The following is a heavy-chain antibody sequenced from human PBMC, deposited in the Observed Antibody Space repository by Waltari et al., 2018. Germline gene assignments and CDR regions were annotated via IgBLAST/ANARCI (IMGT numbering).Heavy chain of an antibody. J-gene: IGHJ3*02. CDR2: ITSSSSYA. Sequence: EGQLVESGGGLVKPGGSVRLSCAASGFIVSSFDRSWVRQTPGKGLEWVSSITSSSSYAYSADSVKGRFAISRDNTKDSLYLHLTSLRAEDTAVYYCARSYSSVWYDAFDIWGQGTAVTVSS. CDR3: ARSYSSVWYDAFDI. D-gene: IGHD6-13*01. V-gene: IGHV3-21*02. CDR1: GFIVSSFD.